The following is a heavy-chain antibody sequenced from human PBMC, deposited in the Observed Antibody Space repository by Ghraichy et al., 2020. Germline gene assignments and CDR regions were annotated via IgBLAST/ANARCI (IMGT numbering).Heavy chain of an antibody. D-gene: IGHD3-22*01. CDR1: GFTFSSYA. J-gene: IGHJ3*02. CDR3: ASWDYDSSGSDAFDI. CDR2: ISYDGSNK. Sequence: GESLNISCAASGFTFSSYAMHWVRQAPGKGLEWVAVISYDGSNKYYADSVKGRFTISRDNSKNTLYLQMNSLRAEDTAVYYCASWDYDSSGSDAFDIWGQGTMVTVSS. V-gene: IGHV3-30-3*01.